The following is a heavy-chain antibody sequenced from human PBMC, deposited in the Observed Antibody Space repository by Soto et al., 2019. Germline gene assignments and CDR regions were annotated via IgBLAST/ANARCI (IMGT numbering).Heavy chain of an antibody. CDR1: GGSISSYY. CDR3: ARQTRTVTDY. CDR2: IYYSGST. V-gene: IGHV4-59*08. D-gene: IGHD4-17*01. J-gene: IGHJ4*02. Sequence: PSETLSLTCTVSGGSISSYYWSWIRQPPGKGLEWIGYIYYSGSTNYNPSLKSRVTISVDTSKNQFSLKPSSVTAADTAVYYCARQTRTVTDYWGQGTLVTVSS.